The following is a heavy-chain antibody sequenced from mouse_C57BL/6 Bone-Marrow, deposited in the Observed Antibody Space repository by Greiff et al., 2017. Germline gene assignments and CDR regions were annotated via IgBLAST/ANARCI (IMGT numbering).Heavy chain of an antibody. CDR2: IRNKANGYTT. D-gene: IGHD1-1*01. CDR1: GFTFTDYY. Sequence: EVNVVESGGGLVQPGGSLSLSCAASGFTFTDYYMSWVRQPPGKALEWLGFIRNKANGYTTEYSASVKGRFTISRDNSQSILYLQMNALRAEDSATDYCARSYGFYAMDYWGQGTSVTVSS. V-gene: IGHV7-3*01. J-gene: IGHJ4*01. CDR3: ARSYGFYAMDY.